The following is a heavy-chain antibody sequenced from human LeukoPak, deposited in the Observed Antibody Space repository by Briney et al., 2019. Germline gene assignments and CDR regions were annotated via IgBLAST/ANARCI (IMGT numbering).Heavy chain of an antibody. CDR2: IKQDGSEK. D-gene: IGHD6-19*01. CDR3: AREPHIAVVTHFDY. Sequence: PGGSLRLSXLASGFTFSSHWMSWVRQAPGKGLEWVANIKQDGSEKYYVDSVKGRFTISRDNTKNSLFLQMDSLRAEDTAVYYCAREPHIAVVTHFDYWGQGTLVTVSS. V-gene: IGHV3-7*01. CDR1: GFTFSSHW. J-gene: IGHJ4*02.